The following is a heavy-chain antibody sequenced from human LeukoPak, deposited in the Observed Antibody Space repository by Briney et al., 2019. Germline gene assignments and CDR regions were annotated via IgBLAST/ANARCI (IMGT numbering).Heavy chain of an antibody. V-gene: IGHV3-13*05. CDR3: ARGSLGAPNAFDI. CDR1: GFSFSSYD. CDR2: IGTAGDP. D-gene: IGHD1-26*01. Sequence: GGSLRLSCAASGFSFSSYDMHWVRQTTGEGLEWVSAIGTAGDPHYAGSVKGRFTISRENAQNSLYLQMNSLRAGDTAVYYCARGSLGAPNAFDIWGQGTMVTVSS. J-gene: IGHJ3*02.